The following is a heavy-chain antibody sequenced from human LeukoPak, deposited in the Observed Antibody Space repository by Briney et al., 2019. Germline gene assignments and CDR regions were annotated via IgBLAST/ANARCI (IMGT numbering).Heavy chain of an antibody. V-gene: IGHV3-9*01. J-gene: IGHJ5*02. D-gene: IGHD4-11*01. Sequence: PGRSLRLSCAASGFTFDDYAMHWVRQAPGKGLEWVSGISWNSGSIGYADSVKGRFTISRDNARNSLFLQMNSLRAEDTALYYCAKGPNYSIHSWFDPWGQGTLVTVSS. CDR2: ISWNSGSI. CDR1: GFTFDDYA. CDR3: AKGPNYSIHSWFDP.